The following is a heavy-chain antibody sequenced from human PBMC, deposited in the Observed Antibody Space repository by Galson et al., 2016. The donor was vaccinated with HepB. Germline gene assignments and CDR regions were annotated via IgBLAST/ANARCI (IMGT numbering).Heavy chain of an antibody. CDR1: GGTFSNNA. CDR2: IIPIFDIN. Sequence: SVKVSCKASSGGTFSNNAISWVRQAPGQGLEWMGGIIPIFDINNYAQKFQGTVTITADESTSTAYMELSSLGSEDTAVYYCASSPMAWVVIITFGMDVWGQGTTVTVSS. D-gene: IGHD3-10*01. J-gene: IGHJ6*02. CDR3: ASSPMAWVVIITFGMDV. V-gene: IGHV1-69*13.